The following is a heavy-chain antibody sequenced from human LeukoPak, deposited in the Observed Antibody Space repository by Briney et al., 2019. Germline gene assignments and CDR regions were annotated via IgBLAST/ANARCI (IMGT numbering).Heavy chain of an antibody. J-gene: IGHJ4*02. CDR1: GFIFSNYG. Sequence: GGSLRLSCAASGFIFSNYGTHWVRQAPGKGLEWVAVIWYDGSKKYYADSVKGRFTISRDDSKNTLYLQMNSLRAEDTAVYYCARVYSSGWADFDYWGQGTLVTV. V-gene: IGHV3-33*01. CDR2: IWYDGSKK. D-gene: IGHD6-19*01. CDR3: ARVYSSGWADFDY.